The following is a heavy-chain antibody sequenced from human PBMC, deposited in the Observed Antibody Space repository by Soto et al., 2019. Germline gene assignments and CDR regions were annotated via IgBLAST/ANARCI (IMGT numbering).Heavy chain of an antibody. J-gene: IGHJ4*02. CDR3: VRNQLRSHANFGTTFDY. Sequence: GESLKISCSASGFTFSSYAMHWVRQAPGKGLEYVSAISSNGGSTYYADSVKGRFTISRDNSKNTLYLQMSSLRAEDTAVYYCVRNQLRSHANFGTTFDYWGQGTLVTVSS. V-gene: IGHV3-64D*08. D-gene: IGHD5-18*01. CDR1: GFTFSSYA. CDR2: ISSNGGST.